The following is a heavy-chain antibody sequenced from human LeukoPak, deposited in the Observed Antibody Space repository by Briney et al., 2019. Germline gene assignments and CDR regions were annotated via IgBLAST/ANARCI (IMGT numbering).Heavy chain of an antibody. CDR1: GFTFSNYW. J-gene: IGHJ4*02. D-gene: IGHD3-10*01. V-gene: IGHV3-7*01. CDR3: ARGGHRQKEF. CDR2: INQDGSGK. Sequence: GESLRLSCAASGFTFSNYWMTWVRQSPGKGLEWVAIINQDGSGKYYVDSVKGLFTISRDNAKNSLYLQMSCLRAEDTAVYYCARGGHRQKEFWGQGTLVTVSS.